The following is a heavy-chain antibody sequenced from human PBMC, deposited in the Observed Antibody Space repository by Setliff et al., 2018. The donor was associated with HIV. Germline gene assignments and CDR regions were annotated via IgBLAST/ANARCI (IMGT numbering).Heavy chain of an antibody. D-gene: IGHD3-10*01. CDR2: IYYSGDT. Sequence: SETLSLTCTVSGASVNSDDYYWSWIRQTPGKGLEWSGDIYYSGDTYYNATLQSRATILLDTSKNQFFLTLTSVTAADTAVYFCARVPFGSGSYYFDFWGQGTLVTVSS. J-gene: IGHJ4*02. CDR3: ARVPFGSGSYYFDF. CDR1: GASVNSDDYY. V-gene: IGHV4-30-4*01.